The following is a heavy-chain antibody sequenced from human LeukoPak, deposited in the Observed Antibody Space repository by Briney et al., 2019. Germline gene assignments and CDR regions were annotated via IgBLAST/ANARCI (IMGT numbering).Heavy chain of an antibody. CDR3: ARGTKGRLGYCSSTSCYDNWFDP. CDR2: IIPIFGTA. CDR1: GGTFSSCA. Sequence: GASVKVSCKASGGTFSSCAISWVRQAPGQGLEWMGGIIPIFGTANYAQKFQGRVTTTTDESTSTAYMELSSLRSEDTAVYYCARGTKGRLGYCSSTSCYDNWFDPWGQGTLVTVSS. D-gene: IGHD2-2*03. V-gene: IGHV1-69*05. J-gene: IGHJ5*02.